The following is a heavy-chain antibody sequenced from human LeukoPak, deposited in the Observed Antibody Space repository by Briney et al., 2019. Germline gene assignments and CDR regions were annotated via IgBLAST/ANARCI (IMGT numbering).Heavy chain of an antibody. V-gene: IGHV3-53*04. Sequence: GGSLRLSCAASGFTVSGNYMSWVRQAPGKGLEWVSVIYSGGSTYYADSVKGRFTISRHNSKNTLYLQMNSLRAEDTAVYYCARYRAVAGTRGWNYFDYWGQGTLVTVSS. CDR1: GFTVSGNY. J-gene: IGHJ4*02. CDR2: IYSGGST. D-gene: IGHD6-19*01. CDR3: ARYRAVAGTRGWNYFDY.